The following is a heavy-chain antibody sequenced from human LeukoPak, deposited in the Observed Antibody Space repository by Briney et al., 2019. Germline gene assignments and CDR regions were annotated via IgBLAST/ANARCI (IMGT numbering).Heavy chain of an antibody. CDR3: ARTPYYYDSSGYYRGGFDY. J-gene: IGHJ4*02. CDR2: IYYSGST. CDR1: GGSVSSGSYY. V-gene: IGHV4-61*01. Sequence: PSETLPLTCTVSGGSVSSGSYYWSWIRQPPGKGLEWIGYIYYSGSTNYNPSLKSRVTISVDTSKNQFSLKLNSVTAADTAVYYCARTPYYYDSSGYYRGGFDYWGQGTLVTVSS. D-gene: IGHD3-22*01.